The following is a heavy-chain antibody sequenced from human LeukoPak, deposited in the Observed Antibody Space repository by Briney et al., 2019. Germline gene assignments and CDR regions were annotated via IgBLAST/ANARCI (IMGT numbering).Heavy chain of an antibody. CDR1: GGSINDNTYY. V-gene: IGHV4-61*10. Sequence: SETLSLTCAVSGGSINDNTYYWSWIRQPAGKGLEWIGYIYYSGSTNYNPSLKSRVTISVDTSKNQFSLKLSSVTAADTAVYYCARGLRGYSYGYWGQGTLVTVSS. CDR3: ARGLRGYSYGY. J-gene: IGHJ4*02. D-gene: IGHD5-18*01. CDR2: IYYSGST.